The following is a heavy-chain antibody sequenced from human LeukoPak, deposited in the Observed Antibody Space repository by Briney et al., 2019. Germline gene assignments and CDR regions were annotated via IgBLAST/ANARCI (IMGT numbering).Heavy chain of an antibody. CDR3: AKDRPNSVVVVPAAINWYFDL. CDR1: GFTLSNYG. V-gene: IGHV3-30*02. Sequence: PGGSLRLSCAASGFTLSNYGMHWVRQAPGRGLEWVALILYDGTNTYYADSVKGRFTISRDNSKNTLYLQMNSLRAEDTAVYYCAKDRPNSVVVVPAAINWYFDLWGRGTLVTVSS. J-gene: IGHJ2*01. CDR2: ILYDGTNT. D-gene: IGHD2-2*02.